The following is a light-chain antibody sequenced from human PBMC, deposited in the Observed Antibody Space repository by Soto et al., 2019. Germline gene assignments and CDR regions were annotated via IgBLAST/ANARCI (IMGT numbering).Light chain of an antibody. V-gene: IGKV3-20*01. CDR1: QSVRSER. CDR2: DAS. J-gene: IGKJ5*01. Sequence: EIVLTQSPATLSLSPGERATLSCRASQSVRSERLAWYQHKRGQAPRLVIFDASSRATGIPERFSGSGSGTDFTLTITRLEPEDFAVYFCQQYDVSPITFGLGTRL. CDR3: QQYDVSPIT.